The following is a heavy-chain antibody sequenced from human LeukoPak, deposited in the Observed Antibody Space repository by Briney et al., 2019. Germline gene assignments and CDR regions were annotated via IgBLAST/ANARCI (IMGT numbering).Heavy chain of an antibody. J-gene: IGHJ4*02. D-gene: IGHD2-2*01. V-gene: IGHV1-2*02. Sequence: GASVKVSCKASGYTFTGYYMHWVRQAPGQGLEWMGWINPNSGGTNYAQKFQGRVTMTRDTSISTAYMELSRLRSDDTAVYYCARDRAIVVVPAAPEPNYWGQGTLVTVPS. CDR3: ARDRAIVVVPAAPEPNY. CDR1: GYTFTGYY. CDR2: INPNSGGT.